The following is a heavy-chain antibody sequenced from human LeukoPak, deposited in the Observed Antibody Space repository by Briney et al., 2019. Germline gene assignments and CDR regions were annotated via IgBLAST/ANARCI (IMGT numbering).Heavy chain of an antibody. J-gene: IGHJ4*02. CDR1: GYSISSGYY. CDR2: IYHSGST. CDR3: ARVGDYYDSSPPIAYFDY. V-gene: IGHV4-38-2*02. Sequence: SETLSLTCTVSGYSISSGYYWGWIRQPPGKGLEWIGSIYHSGSTYYNPSLKSRVTISVDTSKNQFSLKLSSVTAADTAVYYCARVGDYYDSSPPIAYFDYWGQGTLVTVSS. D-gene: IGHD3-22*01.